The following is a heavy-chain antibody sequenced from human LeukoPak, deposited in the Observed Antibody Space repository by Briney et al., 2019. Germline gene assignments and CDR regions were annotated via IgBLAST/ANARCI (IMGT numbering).Heavy chain of an antibody. CDR3: VKDSGYTFGGAQVY. D-gene: IGHD3-16*01. V-gene: IGHV3-30*14. J-gene: IGHJ4*02. CDR2: ISYDGSNK. Sequence: GGSLRLSCAASGFTFSSYAMHWVRQAPGKGLEWVAVISYDGSNKYHADSVKGRFTISRDNSKNTLYLQMSSLRAEDTAVYYCVKDSGYTFGGAQVYWGQGTLVTVSS. CDR1: GFTFSSYA.